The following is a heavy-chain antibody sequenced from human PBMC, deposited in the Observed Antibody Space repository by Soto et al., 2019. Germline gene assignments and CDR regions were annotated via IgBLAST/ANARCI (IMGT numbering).Heavy chain of an antibody. J-gene: IGHJ4*02. Sequence: QVQLVQSGAEVKKPGSSVKVSCKASGDTFSSYAISWVRQAPGQGLDWMGGIIPIFGTANYAQKFQGRVTITADESTSTAYMELSSLRSEDTAVHYCARATGRGLAAAGDFDYWGQGTLVTVSS. CDR2: IIPIFGTA. CDR3: ARATGRGLAAAGDFDY. CDR1: GDTFSSYA. D-gene: IGHD6-13*01. V-gene: IGHV1-69*01.